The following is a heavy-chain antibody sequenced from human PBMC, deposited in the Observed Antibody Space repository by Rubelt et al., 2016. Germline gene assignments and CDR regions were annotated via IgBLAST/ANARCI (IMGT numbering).Heavy chain of an antibody. J-gene: IGHJ4*02. Sequence: QVQLQESGPGLVKPSETLSLTCTVSGDSISNYYWTWIRQSAGKGLEWIGRIYSTGTTNYNPSLGSVATISIDTAKNHCSLQLTPVTAADTAVYYCGREVPNQVAVDSWGQGTLVTVSS. D-gene: IGHD1-14*01. CDR3: GREVPNQVAVDS. CDR1: GDSISNYY. CDR2: IYSTGTT. V-gene: IGHV4-4*07.